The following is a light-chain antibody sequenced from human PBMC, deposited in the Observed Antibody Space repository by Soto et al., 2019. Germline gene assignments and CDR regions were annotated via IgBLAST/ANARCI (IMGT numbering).Light chain of an antibody. Sequence: EIVLTQSPGTLSLSPGERATLSCRASQRVGSTYLAWYQQKPGQAPKLLIYGVSSRATGIPDRFSGSGSGTDFTLTISRLEPEDFAVYYCQQYGTSPLTFVAGTKGDI. J-gene: IGKJ3*01. CDR2: GVS. CDR1: QRVGSTY. CDR3: QQYGTSPLT. V-gene: IGKV3-20*01.